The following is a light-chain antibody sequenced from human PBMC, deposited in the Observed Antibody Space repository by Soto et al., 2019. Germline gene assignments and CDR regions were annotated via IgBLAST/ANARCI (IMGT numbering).Light chain of an antibody. CDR3: AAWDDSLNGYYV. J-gene: IGLJ1*01. CDR2: SNN. CDR1: SSNTGSNT. Sequence: QSVLTQPPSASVTPGQRVTISCSGSSSNTGSNTVNWYQQLPGTAPKLLIYSNNQRPSGVPDRFSGSKSGTSASLAISGLQSEDEADYYCAAWDDSLNGYYVFGTGTKVTVL. V-gene: IGLV1-44*01.